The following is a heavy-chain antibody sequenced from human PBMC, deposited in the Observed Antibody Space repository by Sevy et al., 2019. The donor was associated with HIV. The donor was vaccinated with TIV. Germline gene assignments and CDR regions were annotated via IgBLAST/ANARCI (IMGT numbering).Heavy chain of an antibody. CDR2: ISSSSSSI. V-gene: IGHV3-48*03. CDR3: ARDLPPSATTVAHFDY. J-gene: IGHJ4*02. CDR1: GFMFRSYE. D-gene: IGHD4-17*01. Sequence: GESLKISCVASGFMFRSYEMNWVRQAPGKGLEWILYISSSSSSIYYADSVKGRFTISRDNAKNSLYLQMNSLRTDDTAVYYCARDLPPSATTVAHFDYWGPGTLVTVSS.